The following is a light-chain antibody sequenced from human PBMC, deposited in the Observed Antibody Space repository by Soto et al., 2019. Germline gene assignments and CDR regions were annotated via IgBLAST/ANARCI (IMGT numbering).Light chain of an antibody. Sequence: QSALTQPASVSGSPEQSITISCTGTSSDVGGYNYVSWYRQHPGKAPKLMIYEVSNRPSGVSNRFSGSKSGNTASLTISGLQDEDAADYFCSSYGTTTTRYVFGTGTQLTV. CDR3: SSYGTTTTRYV. CDR2: EVS. V-gene: IGLV2-14*01. CDR1: SSDVGGYNY. J-gene: IGLJ1*01.